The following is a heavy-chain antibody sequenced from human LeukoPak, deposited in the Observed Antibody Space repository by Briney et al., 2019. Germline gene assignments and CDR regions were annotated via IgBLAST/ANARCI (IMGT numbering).Heavy chain of an antibody. J-gene: IGHJ4*02. CDR2: IIPIFGTA. D-gene: IGHD3-22*01. CDR1: GGTFSSYA. CDR3: ARMVATYYYDSSGYSYFDY. Sequence: ASVTVSCTASGGTFSSYAISWVRHAPGQGLEWMGGIIPIFGTANYAQTFQGRVTITADESTSTAYMELSSLRSEDTAVYYCARMVATYYYDSSGYSYFDYWGQGTLVTVSS. V-gene: IGHV1-69*01.